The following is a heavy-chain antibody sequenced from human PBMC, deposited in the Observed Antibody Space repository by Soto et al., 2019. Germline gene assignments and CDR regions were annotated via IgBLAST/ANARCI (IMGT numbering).Heavy chain of an antibody. CDR1: GFAFSNAW. D-gene: IGHD3-22*01. V-gene: IGHV3-15*07. Sequence: EVQLVESGGGLVQPGGSLRLSCAASGFAFSNAWINWVRQAPGKGLEWVGRIKSKGHGGTTDFAAPVRGRFAISKDDSRNLGYMQMNSLNTEDTAVYYCTTDSYTSVIVVRFDYWGHGTLVTVSS. CDR2: IKSKGHGGTT. CDR3: TTDSYTSVIVVRFDY. J-gene: IGHJ4*01.